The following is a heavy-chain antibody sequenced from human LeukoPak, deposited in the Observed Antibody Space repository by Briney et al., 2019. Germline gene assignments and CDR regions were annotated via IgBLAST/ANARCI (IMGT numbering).Heavy chain of an antibody. CDR2: IYSGGTT. CDR1: GFTVSDNY. J-gene: IGHJ4*02. CDR3: ARALPAASHTSFDY. Sequence: GGSLRLSCAASGFTVSDNYMSWVRQAPGKGLEWVSIIYSGGTTYYADSVKGRFIISRDISKNTFYLQMNSLRVEDTAIFYCARALPAASHTSFDYWGQGTLVTVSS. D-gene: IGHD2-2*01. V-gene: IGHV3-66*01.